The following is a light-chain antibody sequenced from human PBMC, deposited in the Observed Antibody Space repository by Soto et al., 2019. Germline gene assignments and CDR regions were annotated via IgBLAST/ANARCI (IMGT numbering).Light chain of an antibody. CDR2: DTS. V-gene: IGLV7-46*01. Sequence: QAVVTQEPSLTVSPGGTVTLTCGSSTGAVTSGHYPYWFQQKPGQAPRTLIYDTSNKHSWTPARFSGSLLGGKAALTLSGAQPEDEAEYYCLLSYRCASYLFGTGTKFAVL. CDR3: LLSYRCASYL. CDR1: TGAVTSGHY. J-gene: IGLJ1*01.